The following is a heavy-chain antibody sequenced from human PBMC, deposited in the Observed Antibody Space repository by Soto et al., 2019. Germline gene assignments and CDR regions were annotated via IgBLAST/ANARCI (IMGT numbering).Heavy chain of an antibody. V-gene: IGHV4-61*01. Sequence: QVQLQESGPGLVKPSETLSLTCTVSGGSVSSGYYYWSWIRQPPGKGLEWIGYIYYSGSTDYNPSLKIRVTISVDTSKNQFSLKLSSVTAADTAVYYCARSYYYYDSSGYNYYFDYWGQGSLVTVSS. CDR3: ARSYYYYDSSGYNYYFDY. CDR1: GGSVSSGYYY. D-gene: IGHD3-22*01. J-gene: IGHJ4*02. CDR2: IYYSGST.